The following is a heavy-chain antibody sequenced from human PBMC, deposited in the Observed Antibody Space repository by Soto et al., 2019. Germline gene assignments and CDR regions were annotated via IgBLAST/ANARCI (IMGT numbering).Heavy chain of an antibody. CDR2: ISGSGGST. Sequence: GGSLRLSCAASGFTFSSYAMSWVRQAPGKGLEWVSAISGSGGSTYYADSVKGRFTISRDNSKNTLYLQMNSLRADDTAVYYCANAQTLNSYGFLGAVCNDWGQGTLVTVSS. CDR1: GFTFSSYA. V-gene: IGHV3-23*01. D-gene: IGHD5-18*01. J-gene: IGHJ4*02. CDR3: ANAQTLNSYGFLGAVCND.